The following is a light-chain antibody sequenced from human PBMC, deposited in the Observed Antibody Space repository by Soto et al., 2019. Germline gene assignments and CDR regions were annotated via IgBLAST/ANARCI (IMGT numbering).Light chain of an antibody. CDR1: SSDVGAHNY. V-gene: IGLV2-8*01. Sequence: HSALTQPPSASGSPGQSLTISCTGTSSDVGAHNYVSWYQQNPGKAPKLMLYDVNKRPSGVPDRFSGSKSGNTASLTVSGLQAEDEADYYCSSYAGGNNWVFGGGTKVTVL. CDR3: SSYAGGNNWV. CDR2: DVN. J-gene: IGLJ3*02.